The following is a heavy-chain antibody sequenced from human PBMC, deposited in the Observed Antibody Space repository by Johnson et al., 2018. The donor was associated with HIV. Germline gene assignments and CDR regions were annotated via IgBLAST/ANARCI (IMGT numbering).Heavy chain of an antibody. Sequence: VQLVESGGGLVQPGGSLRLSCAASRFTFSTYAMGWVRQSPGKGLEWISGINWNGGSTSYSDSVKGRFTISRDNAKNSLYLQLNSLTAADTAVYYCARDRRYYGSGSYGGAFDIWGQGTMVTVSS. CDR1: RFTFSTYA. V-gene: IGHV3-20*04. CDR3: ARDRRYYGSGSYGGAFDI. D-gene: IGHD3-10*01. CDR2: INWNGGST. J-gene: IGHJ3*02.